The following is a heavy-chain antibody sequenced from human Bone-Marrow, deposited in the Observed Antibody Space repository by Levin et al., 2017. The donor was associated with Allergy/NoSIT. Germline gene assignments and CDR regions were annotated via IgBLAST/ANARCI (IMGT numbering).Heavy chain of an antibody. D-gene: IGHD6-19*01. Sequence: GESLKISCAASGFTFSNYYLNWIRQPPGKGLEWVSYIGSTGSPIHYADSVKGRFTISRDNAKNSLYLQMNSLRAEDTAVYYCARGYSSYNAMNVWGQGTTVTVSS. J-gene: IGHJ6*02. V-gene: IGHV3-11*01. CDR1: GFTFSNYY. CDR2: IGSTGSPI. CDR3: ARGYSSYNAMNV.